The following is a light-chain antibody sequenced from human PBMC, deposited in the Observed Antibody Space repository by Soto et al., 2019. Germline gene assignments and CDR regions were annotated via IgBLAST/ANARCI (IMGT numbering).Light chain of an antibody. Sequence: QSALTQPASVSGSPGQSITISCTGTNSDVGGYNYVSWYQQHPGNAPKLMIYDVTNRPSGVSDRFSGSQSGNTASLTISGLQADDEADYYCSSSTRSNTGVFGGGTKLTVL. CDR2: DVT. CDR1: NSDVGGYNY. CDR3: SSSTRSNTGV. V-gene: IGLV2-14*03. J-gene: IGLJ3*02.